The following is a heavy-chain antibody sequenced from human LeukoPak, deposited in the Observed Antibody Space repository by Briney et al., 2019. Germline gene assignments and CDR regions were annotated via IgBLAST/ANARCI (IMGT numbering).Heavy chain of an antibody. J-gene: IGHJ4*02. V-gene: IGHV1-2*02. CDR1: GYTFTGYY. Sequence: ASVKVSCKASGYTFTGYYMHWVRQAPGQGLEWMGWINPNSGGTNYAQKLQGRVTITRDTSISTAYMELSRLRSDDTAVYYCARARGLAARPPDYWGQGTLVTVSS. CDR3: ARARGLAARPPDY. CDR2: INPNSGGT. D-gene: IGHD6-6*01.